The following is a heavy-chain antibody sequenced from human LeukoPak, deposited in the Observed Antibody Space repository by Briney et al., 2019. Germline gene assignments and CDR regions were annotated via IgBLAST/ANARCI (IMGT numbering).Heavy chain of an antibody. Sequence: GGSLRLSCAASGFTFSSYAMSWVRQAPGKGLEWVSAISGSGGSTYYADSVKGRFTISRDNSKNTLYLQMNSLRAEDTAVYYCAKWEYYYDRSGYSDTVDYWGQGTLVTVSS. CDR3: AKWEYYYDRSGYSDTVDY. J-gene: IGHJ4*02. D-gene: IGHD3-22*01. CDR1: GFTFSSYA. CDR2: ISGSGGST. V-gene: IGHV3-23*01.